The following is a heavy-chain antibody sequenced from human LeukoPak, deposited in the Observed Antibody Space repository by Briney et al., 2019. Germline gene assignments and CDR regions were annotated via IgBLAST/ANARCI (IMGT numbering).Heavy chain of an antibody. V-gene: IGHV3-74*01. D-gene: IGHD6-13*01. CDR2: INGVGTTI. CDR1: GFTFINYW. J-gene: IGHJ4*02. CDR3: AKEAAGADFDY. Sequence: PGGSLRLSCAASGFTFINYWMHWVRQAPGKGLVWVSRINGVGTTISYADSVKGRFTISRDNAKNTLYLQMNSLRAEDTAVYYCAKEAAGADFDYWGQGTLVTVS.